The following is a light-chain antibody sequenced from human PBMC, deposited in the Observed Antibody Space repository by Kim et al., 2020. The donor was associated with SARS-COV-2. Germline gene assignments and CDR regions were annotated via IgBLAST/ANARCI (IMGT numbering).Light chain of an antibody. CDR2: DVS. Sequence: GQSITISCTGSRCDVGGYNYVSWYQQHPGKAPNLIIYDVSKPPSGVSNRFSGSKSGNTACLTICGLQADDEADYYCSSYTSSSTWVWGGGTQLTVL. J-gene: IGLJ3*02. CDR3: SSYTSSSTWV. V-gene: IGLV2-14*03. CDR1: RCDVGGYNY.